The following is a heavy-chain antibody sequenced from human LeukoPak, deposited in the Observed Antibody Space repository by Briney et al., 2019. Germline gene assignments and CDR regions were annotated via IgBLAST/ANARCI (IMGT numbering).Heavy chain of an antibody. CDR2: IYYNGNT. J-gene: IGHJ3*02. CDR3: ARGGRAVAGISAFDI. D-gene: IGHD6-19*01. Sequence: PSETLSLTCTVSGGSISSSDHFWRWLRQPPGKGLEWIAYIYYNGNTYYSPSLKSRFVISVDTSKNQFSLKLSSVTAADTAVYFCARGGRAVAGISAFDIWGQGTMVTVSS. V-gene: IGHV4-30-4*01. CDR1: GGSISSSDHF.